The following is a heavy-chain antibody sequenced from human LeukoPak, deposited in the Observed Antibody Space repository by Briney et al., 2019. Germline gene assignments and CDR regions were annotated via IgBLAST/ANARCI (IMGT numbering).Heavy chain of an antibody. D-gene: IGHD5-24*01. CDR3: ATVRDGYNPGHAFDS. CDR2: VDPEDGET. Sequence: EASVKVSCKVSGYTFTDYYMHWVQQAPGKGLEWMGLVDPEDGETIYAEKFQGRVTITADTSTDTAYMELSSLRSEDTAVYYCATVRDGYNPGHAFDSWGQGTMVTVSS. J-gene: IGHJ3*02. CDR1: GYTFTDYY. V-gene: IGHV1-69-2*01.